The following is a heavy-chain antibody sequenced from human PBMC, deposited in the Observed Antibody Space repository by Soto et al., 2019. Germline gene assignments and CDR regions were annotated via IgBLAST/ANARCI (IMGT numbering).Heavy chain of an antibody. CDR3: ARGPKGFYVVRPGSGNYFYGMDV. J-gene: IGHJ6*02. V-gene: IGHV5-51*01. Sequence: PGESLKISCKGSGYSFTSYRIGWVRQMPGKGLEWMGIIYPGDSDTRYSPSFQGQVTISADKSISTAYLQWSSLKASDTAMYYCARGPKGFYVVRPGSGNYFYGMDVWGQGTTVTVSS. CDR2: IYPGDSDT. D-gene: IGHD3-10*01. CDR1: GYSFTSYR.